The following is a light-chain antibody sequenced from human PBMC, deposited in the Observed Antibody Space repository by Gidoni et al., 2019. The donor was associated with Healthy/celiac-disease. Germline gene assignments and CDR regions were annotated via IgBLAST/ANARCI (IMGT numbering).Light chain of an antibody. CDR3: SSYAGSNNLV. CDR2: EVS. V-gene: IGLV2-8*01. Sequence: QSALTQPHSASGSPGPSVTISCTGTSSDVGGYNYVSWYQQHPGKAPKLMIYEVSKRPSGVPDRFSGSKSGNTASLTVSGLQAEDEADYYCSSYAGSNNLVFGGGTKLIVL. CDR1: SSDVGGYNY. J-gene: IGLJ3*02.